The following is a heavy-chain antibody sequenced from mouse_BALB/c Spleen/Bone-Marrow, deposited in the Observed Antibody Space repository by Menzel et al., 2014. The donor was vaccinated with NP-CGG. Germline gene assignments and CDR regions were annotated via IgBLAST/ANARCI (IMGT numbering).Heavy chain of an antibody. V-gene: IGHV1S56*01. CDR3: ARSGDGYYWYFDV. CDR1: GYTFXSYD. CDR2: INPGDGSA. Sequence: QVQLKESGPELVKPGTLVKMSCKASGYTFXSYDINWVKQRPGQGLELIGWINPGDGSAKYNEKFKGKATLTADKSSSTAYMQLSSLTSVNTAVYFCARSGDGYYWYFDVWGAGTMVTVSS. D-gene: IGHD2-3*01. J-gene: IGHJ1*01.